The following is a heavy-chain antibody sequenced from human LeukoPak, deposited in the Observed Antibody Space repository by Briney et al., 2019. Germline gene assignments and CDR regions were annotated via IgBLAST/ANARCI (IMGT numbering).Heavy chain of an antibody. Sequence: GASVKVSCKASGGTFSSYAISWVRQAPGQGLEWMGGIIPIFGTANYAQKFQGRVTITADESTSTAYMELSSLRSEDTAVYYCAGTSRGLYDSSGYGYWGQGTLVTVSS. CDR1: GGTFSSYA. CDR3: AGTSRGLYDSSGYGY. D-gene: IGHD3-22*01. V-gene: IGHV1-69*13. CDR2: IIPIFGTA. J-gene: IGHJ4*02.